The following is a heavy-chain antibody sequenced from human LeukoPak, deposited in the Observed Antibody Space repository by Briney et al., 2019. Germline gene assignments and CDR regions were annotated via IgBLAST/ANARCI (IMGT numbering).Heavy chain of an antibody. Sequence: GGSLRLSCAASGFTFSSYAMSWVRQAPGKGLEWVSSISESGGSTFYADSVKGRFTISRDNSKNTLYLQLNSLRAEDTAEYYCAKGSATGYFDYWGQGTLVTVST. V-gene: IGHV3-23*01. CDR1: GFTFSSYA. CDR2: ISESGGST. CDR3: AKGSATGYFDY. D-gene: IGHD3-10*01. J-gene: IGHJ4*02.